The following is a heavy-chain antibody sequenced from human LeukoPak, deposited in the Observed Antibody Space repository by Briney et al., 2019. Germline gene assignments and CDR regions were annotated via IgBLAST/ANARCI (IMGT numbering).Heavy chain of an antibody. CDR1: GFTFSSYA. D-gene: IGHD3-9*01. J-gene: IGHJ4*02. CDR2: ISGSGVGT. V-gene: IGHV3-23*01. CDR3: AKDRTFDWLPNDY. Sequence: GGSLRLSCAASGFTFSSYAMSWLRQAPGKGLEWVSGISGSGVGTYYADSVKGRFTISRDNSKNTLYLQMNSLRAEDTAVYYCAKDRTFDWLPNDYWGQGTLITGSS.